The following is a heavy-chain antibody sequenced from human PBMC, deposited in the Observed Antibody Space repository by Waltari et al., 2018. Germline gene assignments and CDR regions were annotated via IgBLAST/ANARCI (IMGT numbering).Heavy chain of an antibody. Sequence: QVQLVESGGGVVQPGGSLRLSCAASGFTFSSYGMHWVRQAPGKGLEWVAFIRYDGSNKYYADSVKGRFTISRDNSKNTLYLQMNSLRAEDTAVYYCAKASRTYAFDIWGQGTMVTVSS. CDR1: GFTFSSYG. CDR2: IRYDGSNK. D-gene: IGHD6-13*01. CDR3: AKASRTYAFDI. J-gene: IGHJ3*02. V-gene: IGHV3-30*02.